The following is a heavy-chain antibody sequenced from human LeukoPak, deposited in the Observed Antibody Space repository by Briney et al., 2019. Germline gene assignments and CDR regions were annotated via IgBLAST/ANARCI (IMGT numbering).Heavy chain of an antibody. V-gene: IGHV1-2*02. Sequence: GAPVKVSCKASGYTFTGYCMHWVRQAPGQGLEWMGWINPNSGGTNYAQKFQGRVTMTRDTSISTAYMELSRLRSDDTAVYYCARAIKRGYSYGAVDYWGQGTLVTVSS. J-gene: IGHJ4*02. CDR3: ARAIKRGYSYGAVDY. D-gene: IGHD5-18*01. CDR2: INPNSGGT. CDR1: GYTFTGYC.